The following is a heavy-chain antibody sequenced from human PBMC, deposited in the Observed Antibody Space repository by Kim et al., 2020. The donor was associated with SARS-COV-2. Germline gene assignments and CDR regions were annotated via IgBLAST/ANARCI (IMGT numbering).Heavy chain of an antibody. D-gene: IGHD3-3*01. Sequence: GGSLRLSCAASGFTFINYAMSWVRQAPGRGLEWVSGISGSGSGTYYADSVKGRFTISRDNSKNTLYLQMNSLRAEDTALYYCAKGLSGYYPNDALDILGQGTMVTVSS. V-gene: IGHV3-23*01. CDR2: ISGSGSGT. CDR3: AKGLSGYYPNDALDI. J-gene: IGHJ3*02. CDR1: GFTFINYA.